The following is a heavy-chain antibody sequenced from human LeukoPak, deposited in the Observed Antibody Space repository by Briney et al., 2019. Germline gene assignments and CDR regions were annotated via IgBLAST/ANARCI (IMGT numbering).Heavy chain of an antibody. CDR3: GRENFASETYYCDY. Sequence: GASVTVSCKASGYIXTRYGVTWVRQAPGQGLEWMGWISAYNGNTKYEEKVQDRVTMTTDTSTNTVYMELRSLRSDDSAVYYCGRENFASETYYCDYWGQGTQVTVSS. J-gene: IGHJ4*02. CDR2: ISAYNGNT. CDR1: GYIXTRYG. D-gene: IGHD3-10*01. V-gene: IGHV1-18*01.